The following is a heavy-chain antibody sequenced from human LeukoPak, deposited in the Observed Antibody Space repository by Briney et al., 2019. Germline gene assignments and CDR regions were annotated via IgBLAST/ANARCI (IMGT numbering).Heavy chain of an antibody. CDR3: AREEIRGLDYGDYSTFDY. D-gene: IGHD4-17*01. V-gene: IGHV4-39*07. CDR1: GGSISSSSYY. J-gene: IGHJ4*02. CDR2: IYYSGST. Sequence: PSETLSLTCTVSGGSISSSSYYWGWIRQPPGKGLEWIGSIYYSGSTYYNPSLKSRVTISVDTSKNQFSLKLSSVTAADTAVYYCAREEIRGLDYGDYSTFDYWGQGALVTVSS.